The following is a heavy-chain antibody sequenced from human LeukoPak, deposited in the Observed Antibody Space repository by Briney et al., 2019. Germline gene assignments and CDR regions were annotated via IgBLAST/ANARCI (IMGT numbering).Heavy chain of an antibody. D-gene: IGHD6-13*01. J-gene: IGHJ6*03. CDR1: GGSISSYY. Sequence: SETLSLTCTVSGGSISSYYWSWIRQPPGKGLEWIGSIDYTGSTYYNPSLKSRVTISVDTSKNQFSLKLSSVTAADTAVYYCARAGGSSSWFRVDYYYYYMDVWGKGTTVTVSS. V-gene: IGHV4-39*07. CDR2: IDYTGST. CDR3: ARAGGSSSWFRVDYYYYYMDV.